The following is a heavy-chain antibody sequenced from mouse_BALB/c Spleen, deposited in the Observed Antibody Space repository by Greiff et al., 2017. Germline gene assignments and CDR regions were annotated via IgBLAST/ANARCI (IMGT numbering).Heavy chain of an antibody. Sequence: VQLKESGPGLVAPSQSLSITCTVSGFSLTSYGVHWVRQPPGKGLEWLGVIWAGGSTNYNSALMSRLSISKDNSKSQVFLKMNSLQTDDTAMYYCARDESYYRYDDAMDYWGQGTSVTVSS. CDR2: IWAGGST. V-gene: IGHV2-9*02. CDR1: GFSLTSYG. D-gene: IGHD2-14*01. J-gene: IGHJ4*01. CDR3: ARDESYYRYDDAMDY.